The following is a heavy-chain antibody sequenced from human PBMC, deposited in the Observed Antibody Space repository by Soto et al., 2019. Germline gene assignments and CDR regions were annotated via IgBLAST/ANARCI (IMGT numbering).Heavy chain of an antibody. J-gene: IGHJ6*02. CDR3: AREAYYDILTGYLLRKPEYGMDV. CDR1: GFTFSSYG. V-gene: IGHV3-33*01. D-gene: IGHD3-9*01. CDR2: IWYGGSNK. Sequence: QVQLVESGGGVVQPGRSLRLSCAASGFTFSSYGMHWVRQAPGKGLEWVAVIWYGGSNKYYADSVKGRFTISRDNSNNTLYLQMNSLRAEDTAVYYCAREAYYDILTGYLLRKPEYGMDVWGQGTTVTVSS.